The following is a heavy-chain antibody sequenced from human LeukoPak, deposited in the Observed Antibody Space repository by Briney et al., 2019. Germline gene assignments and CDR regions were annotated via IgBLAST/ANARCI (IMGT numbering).Heavy chain of an antibody. D-gene: IGHD2-2*01. Sequence: SETLSLTCAVYGGSFSGYYWSWIRQPPGKGLEWIGEINHSGSTNYNPSLKSRVTISVDTSKNQFSLKLSSVTAADTAVYYCARGAADIVVVPAAMGGFDPWGQGTLVTASS. J-gene: IGHJ5*02. CDR1: GGSFSGYY. CDR3: ARGAADIVVVPAAMGGFDP. CDR2: INHSGST. V-gene: IGHV4-34*01.